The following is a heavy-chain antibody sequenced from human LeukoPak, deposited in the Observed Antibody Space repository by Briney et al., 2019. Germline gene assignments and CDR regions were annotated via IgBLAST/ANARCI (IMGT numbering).Heavy chain of an antibody. J-gene: IGHJ4*02. D-gene: IGHD3-10*01. Sequence: GRSLRLSWAASGFTFSSYGIHWVRQAAGKGLEWVAFIRSDGSNKYYADSVKGRFTIPRDNSKNTLYLQMNSLRAEDTAVYYCAKDRVGYYGSGSYFDYWGQGTMVTVSS. CDR2: IRSDGSNK. CDR3: AKDRVGYYGSGSYFDY. V-gene: IGHV3-30*02. CDR1: GFTFSSYG.